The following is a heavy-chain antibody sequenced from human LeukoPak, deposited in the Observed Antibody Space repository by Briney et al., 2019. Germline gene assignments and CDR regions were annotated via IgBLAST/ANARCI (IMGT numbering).Heavy chain of an antibody. CDR1: GFTFSSYG. Sequence: GGSLRLSCAASGFTFSSYGMHWVRQAPGKGLEWVAVISYDGSNKYYADSVKGRFTISRDNSKNTLYLQMNSLRAEDTAEYYCAKAMVRGVIWYAFDIWGQGTMVTVSS. J-gene: IGHJ3*02. D-gene: IGHD3-10*01. V-gene: IGHV3-30*18. CDR2: ISYDGSNK. CDR3: AKAMVRGVIWYAFDI.